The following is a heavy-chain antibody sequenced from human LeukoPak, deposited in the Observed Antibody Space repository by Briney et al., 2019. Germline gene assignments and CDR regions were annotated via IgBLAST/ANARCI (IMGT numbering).Heavy chain of an antibody. CDR2: IYTSGST. Sequence: SETLSLTCTVSGGSISSGSYYWSWIRQPAGKGLEWIGRIYTSGSTNYNPSLKSRVTISVDTSKNQFSLKLSSVTAADTAVYYCARHSSDTYCGGDCLGFGDYWGQGTLVTVSS. V-gene: IGHV4-61*02. CDR3: ARHSSDTYCGGDCLGFGDY. CDR1: GGSISSGSYY. J-gene: IGHJ4*02. D-gene: IGHD2-21*02.